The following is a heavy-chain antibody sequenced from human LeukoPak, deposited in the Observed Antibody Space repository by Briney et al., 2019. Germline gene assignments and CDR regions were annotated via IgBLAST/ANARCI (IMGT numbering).Heavy chain of an antibody. D-gene: IGHD3-16*01. CDR2: INPSGGST. Sequence: ASVKVSCKASGYTFTSYFMHCVRQAPGQGLEWMGVINPSGGSTRYAQKFQGRITLTGDTSTSTVYMELSSLRSEDAAVYYCARVRDNTFHYFDYWGQGTLVTVSS. CDR1: GYTFTSYF. J-gene: IGHJ4*02. V-gene: IGHV1-46*01. CDR3: ARVRDNTFHYFDY.